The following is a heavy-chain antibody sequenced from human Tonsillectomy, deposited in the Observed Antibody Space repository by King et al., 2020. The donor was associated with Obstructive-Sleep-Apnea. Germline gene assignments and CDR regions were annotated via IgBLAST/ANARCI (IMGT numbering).Heavy chain of an antibody. J-gene: IGHJ4*02. D-gene: IGHD1-1*01. CDR1: GYTFSGYY. CDR3: AKPLERGRHYLHY. Sequence: QLVQSGAEVKKPGASVKVSCKASGYTFSGYYIHCVRQAPGQGLEWMGWISPNSGATKFAQKFQDRVTMTRDTAISTAYMDLRRLRSDDTAIYFCAKPLERGRHYLHYWGQGTLVTVSS. V-gene: IGHV1-2*02. CDR2: ISPNSGAT.